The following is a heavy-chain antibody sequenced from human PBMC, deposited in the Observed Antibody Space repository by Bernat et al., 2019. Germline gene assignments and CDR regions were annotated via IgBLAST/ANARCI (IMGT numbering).Heavy chain of an antibody. CDR1: GFSLSTSGVG. D-gene: IGHD3-3*01. V-gene: IGHV2-5*02. J-gene: IGHJ4*02. CDR2: IYWDDDK. Sequence: QITLKESGPTLVKPTQTLTLTCTFSGFSLSTSGVGVCWIRQPPGKALEWLALIYWDDDKRYSPSLKSRLTITKDTSKNQVVLTMTNMDPVDTATYYGANRATGVYYDFWSGYYAPSYFDYWGQGTLVTVSS. CDR3: ANRATGVYYDFWSGYYAPSYFDY.